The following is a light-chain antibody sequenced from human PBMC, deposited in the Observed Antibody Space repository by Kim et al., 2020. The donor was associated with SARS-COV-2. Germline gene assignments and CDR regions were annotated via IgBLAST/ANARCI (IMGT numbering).Light chain of an antibody. V-gene: IGLV1-47*01. CDR2: KNN. J-gene: IGLJ3*02. Sequence: ELTQPPSASETPGHRVTISCSGDSSNIGSNYVYWYQQLPGTAPKLLIYKNNQRPSGVPDRFSASKSGTSASLAISGLRSEDEADYSCAAWDDSLSAWVFGGGTQLTVL. CDR3: AAWDDSLSAWV. CDR1: SSNIGSNY.